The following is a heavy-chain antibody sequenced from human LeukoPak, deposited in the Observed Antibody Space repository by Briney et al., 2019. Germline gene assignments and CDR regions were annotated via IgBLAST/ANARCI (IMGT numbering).Heavy chain of an antibody. CDR3: ARESTVVTTGDY. V-gene: IGHV3-30-3*01. D-gene: IGHD4-23*01. CDR1: GFTFNTYA. CDR2: ISYDGSNK. Sequence: GGSLRLSCVASGFTFNTYAMHWVRQAPGKGLEWVAVISYDGSNKYYAESVKGRFTISRDNSKSTLYLQMNSLRAEDTAVYYCARESTVVTTGDYWGQGTLVTVSS. J-gene: IGHJ4*02.